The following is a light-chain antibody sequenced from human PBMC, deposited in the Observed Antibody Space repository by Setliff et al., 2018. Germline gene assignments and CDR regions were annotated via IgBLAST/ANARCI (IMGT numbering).Light chain of an antibody. V-gene: IGLV3-25*03. J-gene: IGLJ1*01. CDR3: QSAVTSGTYV. Sequence: SYELTQPPSVSVSPGQTATITCSGDTLPKNYASWYQQKPGQAPVVLIYKDTERPSGIPERFSGSSSGTTVTLTISGVQAEDESDYYCQSAVTSGTYVFGSGTKVTVL. CDR1: TLPKNY. CDR2: KDT.